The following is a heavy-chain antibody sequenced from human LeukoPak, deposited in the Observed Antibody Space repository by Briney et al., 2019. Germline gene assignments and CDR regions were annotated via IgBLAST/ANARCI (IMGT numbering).Heavy chain of an antibody. CDR1: GYTFTSYY. J-gene: IGHJ3*02. Sequence: ASVKVSCKASGYTFTSYYMHWVRQAPGQGLEWMGIINPSGGSTSYAQKFQGRVTMTRDTSTSTVYMELSSLRSEDTAAYYCAREDGQLHAFDIWGQGTMVTVSS. D-gene: IGHD5-18*01. CDR3: AREDGQLHAFDI. V-gene: IGHV1-46*01. CDR2: INPSGGST.